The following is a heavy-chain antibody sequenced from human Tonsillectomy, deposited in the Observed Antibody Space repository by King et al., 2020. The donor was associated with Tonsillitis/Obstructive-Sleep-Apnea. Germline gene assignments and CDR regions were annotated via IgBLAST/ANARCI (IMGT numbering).Heavy chain of an antibody. CDR1: GGSCIGYY. D-gene: IGHD2-2*01. Sequence: VQLQQWGAGLLKPSETLSLTCYVYGGSCIGYYWSWIRKSPVKGLDWSGEKNHSGITKYNPSLKSLVIISVDTSMNQFSLKLCSVTAADTAVYYCARRSQGVVPAAMLSYYYMDVWGKGTTVIVSS. CDR3: ARRSQGVVPAAMLSYYYMDV. CDR2: KNHSGIT. J-gene: IGHJ6*03. V-gene: IGHV4-34*01.